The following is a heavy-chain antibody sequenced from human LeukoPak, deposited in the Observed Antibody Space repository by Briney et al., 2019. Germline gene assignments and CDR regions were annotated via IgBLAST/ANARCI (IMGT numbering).Heavy chain of an antibody. Sequence: GGSLRLSCAASGFTFSSYAMSWVRQAPGKGLEWVSTISSSDGNTYYADSVKGRFTISRDNSKNTLYLKMNSLRAEDTAVYYCAKGGSDYDDHGYSFDYWGQGALVTVSS. D-gene: IGHD1-26*01. CDR1: GFTFSSYA. V-gene: IGHV3-23*01. CDR2: ISSSDGNT. CDR3: AKGGSDYDDHGYSFDY. J-gene: IGHJ4*02.